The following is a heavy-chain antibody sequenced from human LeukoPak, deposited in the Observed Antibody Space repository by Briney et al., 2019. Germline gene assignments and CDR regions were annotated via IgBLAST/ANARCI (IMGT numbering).Heavy chain of an antibody. V-gene: IGHV1-2*02. CDR1: GYTFTGYY. D-gene: IGHD1-26*01. CDR2: INPNSGGT. Sequence: ASVKVSCKASGYTFTGYYMHWVRQAPGQGLEWMGWINPNSGGTNYAQKFQGRVTMTRDTSISTAYMELSRLRSDDTAVYYCARRGRDSGTYYYYYMDVWGKGTTVTISS. CDR3: ARRGRDSGTYYYYYMDV. J-gene: IGHJ6*03.